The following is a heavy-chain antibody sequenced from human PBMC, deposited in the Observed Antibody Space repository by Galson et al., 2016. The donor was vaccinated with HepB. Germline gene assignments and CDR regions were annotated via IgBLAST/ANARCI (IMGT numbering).Heavy chain of an antibody. CDR2: IYYSGTT. D-gene: IGHD1-26*01. CDR3: ARERGGSYYYYYGMDV. V-gene: IGHV4-59*01. CDR1: GGSISSSY. J-gene: IGHJ6*02. Sequence: ETLSLTCTVSGGSISSSYWNWIRQPPGKGLEWIGYIYYSGTTNYNPSLKSRVTISVDTSKTQFSLKLSSVTAADAAVYYCARERGGSYYYYYGMDVWGQGTTVTVSS.